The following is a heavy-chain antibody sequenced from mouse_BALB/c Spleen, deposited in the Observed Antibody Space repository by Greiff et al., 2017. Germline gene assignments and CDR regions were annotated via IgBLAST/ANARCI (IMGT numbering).Heavy chain of an antibody. CDR3: ARDGYVLDYYAMDY. CDR2: INPSTGYT. Sequence: QVQLKQSGAELAKPGASVKLSCKASGYTFTSYWMHWVKQRPGQGLEWIGYINPSTGYTEYNQKFKDKATLTADKSSSAAYMQLSSLTSEDSAVYYCARDGYVLDYYAMDYWGQGTSVTVSS. CDR1: GYTFTSYW. D-gene: IGHD1-2*01. J-gene: IGHJ4*01. V-gene: IGHV1-7*01.